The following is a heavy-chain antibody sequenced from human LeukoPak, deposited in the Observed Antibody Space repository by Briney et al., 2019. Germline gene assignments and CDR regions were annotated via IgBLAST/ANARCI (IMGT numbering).Heavy chain of an antibody. CDR2: ISGSGGST. D-gene: IGHD6-13*01. V-gene: IGHV3-23*01. Sequence: GGSLRLSCAASGFTFSAYAMSWVRQAPGKGLEWVSAISGSGGSTYYADSVRGRFTISRDNSKNTLYLQMNSLRAEDTSIYFCAKALEQETVIALDSWGQGTLVTVSS. CDR1: GFTFSAYA. CDR3: AKALEQETVIALDS. J-gene: IGHJ4*02.